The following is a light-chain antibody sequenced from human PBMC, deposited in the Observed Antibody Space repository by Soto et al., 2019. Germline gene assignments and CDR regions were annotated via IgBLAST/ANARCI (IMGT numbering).Light chain of an antibody. CDR1: QSISRD. CDR3: QQSSKWPRT. J-gene: IGKJ1*01. CDR2: DAS. V-gene: IGKV3-11*01. Sequence: EIVLTQSPATLSLSPGERATLSCRASQSISRDFAWYQPNPGQAPRLLIYDASNRATGIPPRFSGSGSGTDFTLTISSLEPEDFAVYYCQQSSKWPRTFGQGTKVEIQ.